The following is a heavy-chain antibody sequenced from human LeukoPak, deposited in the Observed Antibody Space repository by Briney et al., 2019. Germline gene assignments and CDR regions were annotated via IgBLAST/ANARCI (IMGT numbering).Heavy chain of an antibody. J-gene: IGHJ4*02. Sequence: GGSLRLSCAASGFTFSSYAMSWVRQAPGKGLEWVSAISGSGGSTYYADSVKGRFTISRDNSKNTLYLQMNSLRAEDTAVYYCARDGMVRGVIAYYFDYWGQGTLVTVSS. D-gene: IGHD3-10*01. CDR3: ARDGMVRGVIAYYFDY. CDR2: ISGSGGST. V-gene: IGHV3-23*01. CDR1: GFTFSSYA.